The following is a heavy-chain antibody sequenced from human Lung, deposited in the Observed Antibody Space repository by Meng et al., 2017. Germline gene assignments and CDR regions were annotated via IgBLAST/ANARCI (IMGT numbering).Heavy chain of an antibody. CDR1: GGSISRSNYY. J-gene: IGHJ2*01. V-gene: IGHV4-30-4*01. CDR3: ARGQKGYFDL. CDR2: IFNSVST. Sequence: QMQWQASGPGLVNPSPTLSLPGHVAGGSISRSNYYWSWIRQPPGKGLEWSGHIFNSVSTYYNPSLKSRITISVDTSKNQFSLKLSSVTAADTAVYYCARGQKGYFDLWGRGTLVTVSS.